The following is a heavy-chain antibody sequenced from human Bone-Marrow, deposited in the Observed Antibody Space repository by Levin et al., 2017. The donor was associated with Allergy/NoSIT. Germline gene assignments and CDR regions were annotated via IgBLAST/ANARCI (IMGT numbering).Heavy chain of an antibody. CDR1: GYSISSGYY. J-gene: IGHJ4*02. D-gene: IGHD3-22*01. Sequence: SETLSLTCAVSGYSISSGYYWGWIRQPPGKGLEWIGSIYHSGSTYYNPSLKSRVTISVDTSKNQFSLKLSSVTAADTAVYYCARGLASGSPIGYDSSGYPRRRSEFDYWGQGTLVTVSS. V-gene: IGHV4-38-2*01. CDR3: ARGLASGSPIGYDSSGYPRRRSEFDY. CDR2: IYHSGST.